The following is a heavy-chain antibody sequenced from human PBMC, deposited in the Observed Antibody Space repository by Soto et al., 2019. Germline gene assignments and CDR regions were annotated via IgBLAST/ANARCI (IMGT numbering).Heavy chain of an antibody. Sequence: PGGSLRLSCAAPGFTFSSYSMNWVRQAPGKGLEWVSSISSSSSYIYYADSVKGRFTISGDNAKNSLYLQMNSLRAEDTAVYYCARERIVGATTDIWGQGTMVTVSS. J-gene: IGHJ3*02. CDR1: GFTFSSYS. CDR3: ARERIVGATTDI. CDR2: ISSSSSYI. D-gene: IGHD1-26*01. V-gene: IGHV3-21*01.